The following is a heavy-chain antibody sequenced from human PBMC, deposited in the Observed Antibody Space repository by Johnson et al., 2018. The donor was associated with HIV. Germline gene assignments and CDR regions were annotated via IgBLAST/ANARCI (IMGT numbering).Heavy chain of an antibody. CDR3: ARGGLTYYYDSSGYPDAFDI. CDR1: GFTFSNYG. D-gene: IGHD3-22*01. CDR2: IWYDGSNK. J-gene: IGHJ3*02. V-gene: IGHV3-30*02. Sequence: QVQLVESGGGVVRPGGSLRLSCAASGFTFSNYGMHWVRQAPGKGLEWVAIIWYDGSNKYYADSVKGRFPISRDNSKNTLYLQMNSLRAEDTAVYYCARGGLTYYYDSSGYPDAFDIWGQGTMVTVSS.